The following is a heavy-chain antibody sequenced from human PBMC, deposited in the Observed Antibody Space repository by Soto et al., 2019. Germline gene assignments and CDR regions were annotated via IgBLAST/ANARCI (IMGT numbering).Heavy chain of an antibody. CDR1: GFTFSSYS. CDR2: ISSGSSNI. V-gene: IGHV3-48*01. D-gene: IGHD6-19*01. J-gene: IGHJ3*01. Sequence: EVQLVEAGGGLVQPGGSLRLSCAASGFTFSSYSMNWVRQAQWKGLEWVSYISSGSSNIYYADAVKGRFTISRDNAQNSLYLQMNSLSAEDKAVYYCAKTYSSGRGAFDVWGQGTMVTVSS. CDR3: AKTYSSGRGAFDV.